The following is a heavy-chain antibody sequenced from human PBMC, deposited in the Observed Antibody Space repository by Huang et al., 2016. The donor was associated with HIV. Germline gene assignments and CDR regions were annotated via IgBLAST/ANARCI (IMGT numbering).Heavy chain of an antibody. D-gene: IGHD3-10*01. CDR2: SGSSSIYI. Sequence: EVQLVESGGGLVKPGGSLRLSCVASGFTFTNYAMNWVRQVPGKGLEWVSASGSSSIYIYNADSVKGRFTTSRDDAKNSLYLQMNSLRAEDTAVYYCARPQGDKVRGIIRSYYYYYGMDVWGRGTTVTVSS. V-gene: IGHV3-21*06. CDR3: ARPQGDKVRGIIRSYYYYYGMDV. J-gene: IGHJ6*02. CDR1: GFTFTNYA.